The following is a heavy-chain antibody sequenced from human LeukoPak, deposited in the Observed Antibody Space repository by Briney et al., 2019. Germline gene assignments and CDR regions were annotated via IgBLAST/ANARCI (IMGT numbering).Heavy chain of an antibody. CDR3: AKEPREYCSSTSCPNWIDP. CDR1: GFTFSSYA. D-gene: IGHD2-2*01. V-gene: IGHV3-23*01. CDR2: ISASGGTT. J-gene: IGHJ5*02. Sequence: GGALRLSCAASGFTFSSYAMSWVRQAPGKGLEWVSAISASGGTTYYADSVKGRFTISRDNSKNTLYLQMSGLRAEDTAVYYCAKEPREYCSSTSCPNWIDPWGQGTLVTVSS.